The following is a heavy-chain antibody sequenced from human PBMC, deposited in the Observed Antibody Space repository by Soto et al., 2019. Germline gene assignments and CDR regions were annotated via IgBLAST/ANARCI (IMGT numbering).Heavy chain of an antibody. D-gene: IGHD2-15*01. Sequence: QVQLVESGGGVVQPGRSLRLSCAASGFTFSNYAMYWVRQAPGKGLEWVAVISYDGNNKYYADSVKGRFTISRDNSKNTLYLQMNGLRAEDTAVYYCARAGCDGGTCYTLVGLRYGMDVWGQGTTVIVSS. CDR2: ISYDGNNK. CDR1: GFTFSNYA. CDR3: ARAGCDGGTCYTLVGLRYGMDV. J-gene: IGHJ6*02. V-gene: IGHV3-30-3*01.